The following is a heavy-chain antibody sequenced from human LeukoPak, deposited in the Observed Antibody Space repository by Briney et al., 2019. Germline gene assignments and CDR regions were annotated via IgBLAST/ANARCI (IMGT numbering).Heavy chain of an antibody. CDR3: AKEEGDYGSGSHFVVY. CDR1: GFTFSNYA. D-gene: IGHD3-10*01. J-gene: IGHJ4*02. V-gene: IGHV3-23*01. CDR2: IRGSGSST. Sequence: GGCLRLSCAASGFTFSNYAMSWGRQAPGKGLEWVSGIRGSGSSTYYADSVKARFTISRDNSKNTVYLQINSLRAEDTAVYYCAKEEGDYGSGSHFVVYWGQGTLVTVSS.